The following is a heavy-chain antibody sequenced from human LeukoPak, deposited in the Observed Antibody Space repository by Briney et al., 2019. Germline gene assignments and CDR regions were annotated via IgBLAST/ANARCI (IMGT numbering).Heavy chain of an antibody. J-gene: IGHJ6*03. V-gene: IGHV3-74*01. CDR1: GFTFSSYW. Sequence: GGSLRLSCEASGFTFSSYWMYWVRQAPGKGLVWVSRINSDGSSTSYADSVKGRFTISRDNAKNSLYLQVNSLRAEDTAVYYCASDQTRAEAGSSDTGYLEYYYYMDVWGKGTTVTVSS. D-gene: IGHD6-19*01. CDR3: ASDQTRAEAGSSDTGYLEYYYYMDV. CDR2: INSDGSST.